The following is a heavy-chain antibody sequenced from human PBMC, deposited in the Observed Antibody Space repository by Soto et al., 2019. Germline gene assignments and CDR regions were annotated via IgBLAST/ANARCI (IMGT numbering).Heavy chain of an antibody. Sequence: EVQLLESGGGLVQPGGSLRLSCAASGFTFSSYAMSWVRQAPGKGLEWVSAISGSGGSTYYADSVKGRFTISRDNSKNTLYLQMNGLRAEDTAVYYCAGGYDFWSGYEDDWGQGTLVTVSS. CDR1: GFTFSSYA. CDR3: AGGYDFWSGYEDD. D-gene: IGHD3-3*01. CDR2: ISGSGGST. V-gene: IGHV3-23*01. J-gene: IGHJ4*02.